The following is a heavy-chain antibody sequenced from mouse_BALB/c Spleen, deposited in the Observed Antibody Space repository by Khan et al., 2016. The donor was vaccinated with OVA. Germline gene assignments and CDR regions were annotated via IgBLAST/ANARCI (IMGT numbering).Heavy chain of an antibody. J-gene: IGHJ4*01. D-gene: IGHD2-12*01. Sequence: EVELVESGGGLVQPGGSLKLSCATSGFTFSDYYIYWVRQTPEKRLEWVAYISNGGGSTYYPDTIKGRFTISRDNAKNTLYLQMSRLRAEDTAMYYCARQRYGGMDYWGQGTSVTVSS. CDR3: ARQRYGGMDY. CDR2: ISNGGGST. V-gene: IGHV5-12*02. CDR1: GFTFSDYY.